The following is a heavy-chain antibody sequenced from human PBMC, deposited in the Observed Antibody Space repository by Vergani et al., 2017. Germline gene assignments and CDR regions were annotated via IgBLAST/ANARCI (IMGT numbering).Heavy chain of an antibody. J-gene: IGHJ5*02. CDR1: GGSMSGYY. CDR3: GRVADFYGLGSRRLDL. V-gene: IGHV4-59*01. CDR2: MYHSGST. Sequence: QVRLQESGPGLVKPSETLSLTCSVSGGSMSGYYWSWIRQPPGKELEWIGYMYHSGSTNYNPSLETRVTISGDTSKNQFSLKLNSVTAADTAVYYCGRVADFYGLGSRRLDLWGQGILGTGSS. D-gene: IGHD3-10*01.